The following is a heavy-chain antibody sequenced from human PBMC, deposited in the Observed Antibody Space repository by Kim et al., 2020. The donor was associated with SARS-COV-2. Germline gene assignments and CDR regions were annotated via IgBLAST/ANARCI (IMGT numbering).Heavy chain of an antibody. CDR3: ARVPHKFKDGNWYFDL. J-gene: IGHJ2*01. V-gene: IGHV4-59*01. CDR1: GGSISSYY. CDR2: IYYSGST. Sequence: SETLSLTCTVSGGSISSYYWSWIRQPPGKGLEWIGYIYYSGSTNYNPSLKSRVTISVDTSKNQFSLKLSSVTAADTAVYYCARVPHKFKDGNWYFDLWGRGTLVTVSS.